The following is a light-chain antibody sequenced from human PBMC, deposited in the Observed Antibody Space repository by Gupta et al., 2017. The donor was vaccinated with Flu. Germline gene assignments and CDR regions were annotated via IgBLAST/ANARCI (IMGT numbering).Light chain of an antibody. Sequence: KVTISCSGSTSNVGKNYVSWYQHLPGADPKVLIYDDYKRPSGIPDRFYGSKSGTSATLGITGLQTGDEADYYCGIWDDSLGVWLFGGGTKVTVL. CDR1: TSNVGKNY. CDR2: DDY. CDR3: GIWDDSLGVWL. V-gene: IGLV1-51*01. J-gene: IGLJ3*02.